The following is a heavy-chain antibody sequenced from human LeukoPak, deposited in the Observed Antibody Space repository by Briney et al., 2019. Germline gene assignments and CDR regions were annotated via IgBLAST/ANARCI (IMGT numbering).Heavy chain of an antibody. V-gene: IGHV3-73*01. Sequence: GGSLRLSCAASGFTFSGSAMHWVRQASGKGLEWVGRIRSKANSYATAYAASVKGRFTISRDDSKNTAYLQMNSLKTEDTAVYYCTRQVVAVGNWFDPWGQGTLVTVSS. CDR2: IRSKANSYAT. CDR3: TRQVVAVGNWFDP. D-gene: IGHD3-22*01. CDR1: GFTFSGSA. J-gene: IGHJ5*02.